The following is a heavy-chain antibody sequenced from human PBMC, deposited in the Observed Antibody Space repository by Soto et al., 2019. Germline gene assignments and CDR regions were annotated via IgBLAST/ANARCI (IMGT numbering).Heavy chain of an antibody. Sequence: QSGGSLRLSCVGSVLSFCSHAMDWSLQAPGKGLEWVSVIAFDGSNKYYADSVRGRFTISRGNSKNTLFLQMDSLRPDDSAIYYCARSYGPFYDSSYYGLARNYFDYWGQGTLVTVSS. CDR3: ARSYGPFYDSSYYGLARNYFDY. J-gene: IGHJ4*02. V-gene: IGHV3-30*04. D-gene: IGHD3-22*01. CDR1: VLSFCSHA. CDR2: IAFDGSNK.